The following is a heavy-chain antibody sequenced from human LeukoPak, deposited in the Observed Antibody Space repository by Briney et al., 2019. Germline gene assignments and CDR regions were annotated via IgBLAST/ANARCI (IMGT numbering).Heavy chain of an antibody. V-gene: IGHV3-7*03. CDR3: GRSSYSSSSSV. D-gene: IGHD6-6*01. CDR2: INSDGSER. CDR1: GFTFSGFW. J-gene: IGHJ3*01. Sequence: PGVSLRLSCAVSGFTFSGFWMSWSRQAPGKGLEWVASINSDGSERYYADVVKGRFTISRDNAKNSLYLQINSLRAEGKAVYYCGRSSYSSSSSVWGEGTMVTVSS.